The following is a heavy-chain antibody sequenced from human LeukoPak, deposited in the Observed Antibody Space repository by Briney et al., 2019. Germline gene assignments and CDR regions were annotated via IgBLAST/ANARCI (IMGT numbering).Heavy chain of an antibody. D-gene: IGHD5-24*01. V-gene: IGHV4-39*01. Sequence: LETLSLTCTVSGGSISNSNYYWGWVRQPPGKGLEWIGTIYYSGNTYYTPSLKSRVTISVDTSKNQFSLRLSSVTAADTAVYFCMRHEEEDGYNAKPFDFWGQGTLVTVSS. CDR2: IYYSGNT. CDR1: GGSISNSNYY. J-gene: IGHJ4*02. CDR3: MRHEEEDGYNAKPFDF.